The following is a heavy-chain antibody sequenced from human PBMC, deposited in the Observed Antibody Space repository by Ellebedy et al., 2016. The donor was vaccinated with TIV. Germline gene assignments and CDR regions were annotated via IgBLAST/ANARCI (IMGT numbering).Heavy chain of an antibody. V-gene: IGHV3-11*06. J-gene: IGHJ5*02. CDR2: ISSTSSYT. CDR3: ARAFYGASQGGFDP. D-gene: IGHD3-10*01. CDR1: GFTSSDYY. Sequence: GESLKISCAATGFTSSDYYMSWIRQAPGKGLEWVSSISSTSSYTNYADSVKGRFTISRDNAKNSLYLQMNSLRAEDTAVYSCARAFYGASQGGFDPWGQGTLVTVSS.